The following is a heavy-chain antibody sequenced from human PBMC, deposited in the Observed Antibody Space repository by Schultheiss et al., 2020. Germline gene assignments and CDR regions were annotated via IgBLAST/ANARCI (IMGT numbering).Heavy chain of an antibody. CDR3: ARIAINMRAIDH. V-gene: IGHV2-5*01. D-gene: IGHD2-15*01. J-gene: IGHJ5*02. CDR1: GFSLSTSGVG. CDR2: IYWNDDK. Sequence: SGPTLVKPTQTLTLTCTFSGFSLSTSGVGVGWIRQPPGKALEWLALIYWNDDKRYSPSLKSRLTISRDTSKSQVVLTMTNMDPVDTATYYCARIAINMRAIDHWGQGTLVTVSS.